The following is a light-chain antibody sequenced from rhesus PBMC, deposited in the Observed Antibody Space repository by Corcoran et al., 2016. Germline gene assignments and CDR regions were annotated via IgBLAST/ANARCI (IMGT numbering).Light chain of an antibody. Sequence: DIQMTQSPSSLSASVGDTVTITCRASQGISSWLAWYQQKPGKAPKLLIYQASCLQSGVPSRFSGSGSGTDFTLTISSLQSEDFASYYCQQYSIRPYSFGQGTKVEI. V-gene: IGKV1-22*01. CDR2: QAS. CDR3: QQYSIRPYS. J-gene: IGKJ2*01. CDR1: QGISSW.